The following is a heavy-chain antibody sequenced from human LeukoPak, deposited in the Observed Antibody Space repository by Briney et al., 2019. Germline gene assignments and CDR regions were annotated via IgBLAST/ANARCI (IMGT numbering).Heavy chain of an antibody. CDR2: INHSGST. V-gene: IGHV4-39*07. D-gene: IGHD1-26*01. CDR1: GGSISSSSYY. J-gene: IGHJ4*02. Sequence: SETLSLTCTVSGGSISSSSYYWGWIRQPPGKGLEWIGEINHSGSTNYNPSLESRVTISEETSKNQFSLKVTSVTAADTAVYYCARGRGSYYPDWGQGTLVTVSS. CDR3: ARGRGSYYPD.